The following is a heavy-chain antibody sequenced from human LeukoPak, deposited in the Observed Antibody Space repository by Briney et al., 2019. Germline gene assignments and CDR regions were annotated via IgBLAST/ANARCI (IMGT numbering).Heavy chain of an antibody. J-gene: IGHJ5*02. CDR1: GGSISSSSYY. D-gene: IGHD2-2*03. V-gene: IGHV4-39*07. Sequence: PSETLSLTCTVSGGSISSSSYYWGWIRQPPGRGLEWIGSIYYSGSTYYNPSLKSRVTISVDTSKNQFSLKLSSVTAADTAVYYCARDRDGYCSSTSCYGGLDPWGQGTLVTVSS. CDR2: IYYSGST. CDR3: ARDRDGYCSSTSCYGGLDP.